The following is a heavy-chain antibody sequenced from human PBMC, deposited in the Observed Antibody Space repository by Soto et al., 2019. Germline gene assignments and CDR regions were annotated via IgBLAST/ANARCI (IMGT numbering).Heavy chain of an antibody. D-gene: IGHD5-18*01. CDR1: GGSFSGYY. V-gene: IGHV4-34*01. Sequence: SETLSLTCAVYGGSFSGYYWSWTRQPPGKGLEWIGEINHSGSTNYNPSLKSRVTISVDTSKNQFSLKLSSVTAADTAVYYCARGRGYSYGRRNWFDPWGQGTLVTVSS. CDR2: INHSGST. CDR3: ARGRGYSYGRRNWFDP. J-gene: IGHJ5*02.